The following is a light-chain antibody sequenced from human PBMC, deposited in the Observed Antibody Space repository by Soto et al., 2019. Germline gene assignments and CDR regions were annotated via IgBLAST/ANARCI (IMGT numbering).Light chain of an antibody. J-gene: IGLJ1*01. V-gene: IGLV2-14*01. CDR2: DVS. CDR3: SSYTSSSTLVV. Sequence: QSALTQPASVSGSPGQSITISCTGTSSDVGGYHYVSWYQQHPGKAPKLMIYDVSNRPSGVSNRFSGSKSGNTASPTISGLQAEDEADYYCSSYTSSSTLVVFGTGTKLTVL. CDR1: SSDVGGYHY.